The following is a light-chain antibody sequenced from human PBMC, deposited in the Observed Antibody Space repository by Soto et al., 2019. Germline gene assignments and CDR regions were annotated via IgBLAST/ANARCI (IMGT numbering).Light chain of an antibody. V-gene: IGLV1-44*01. J-gene: IGLJ1*01. CDR1: SSNIGSKT. CDR3: AAWDASLNGYV. Sequence: QSVLTQPPSASWTPGQRVTISCSGSSSNIGSKTVNWYQQLPGTVPKLLIYSSYQRPSGVPDRFSGSKSGTSASLAISGLQSEDEADYYCAAWDASLNGYVFGAGTKLTVL. CDR2: SSY.